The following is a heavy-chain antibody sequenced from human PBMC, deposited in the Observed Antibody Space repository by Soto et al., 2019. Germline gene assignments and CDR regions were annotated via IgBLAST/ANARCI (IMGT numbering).Heavy chain of an antibody. Sequence: QVQLVESGGGVVQPGRSLRLSCAASGFTFSSYGMHWVRQAPGKGLEWVAVISYDGSNKYYEDSVNGRFTISRDNSMNTLYLQMNILRAEDTAVYYCAKVIVVVTDYYYGMDVWGQGTTVTVSS. CDR3: AKVIVVVTDYYYGMDV. D-gene: IGHD2-21*02. CDR1: GFTFSSYG. V-gene: IGHV3-30*18. J-gene: IGHJ6*02. CDR2: ISYDGSNK.